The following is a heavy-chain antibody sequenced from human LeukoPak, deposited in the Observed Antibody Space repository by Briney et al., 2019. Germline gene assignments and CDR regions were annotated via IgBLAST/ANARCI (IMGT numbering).Heavy chain of an antibody. CDR2: INHSGST. CDR1: GVSFSGYY. D-gene: IGHD3-3*01. Sequence: PSETLSLTCAVYGVSFSGYYWSWIRQPPGKGLEWIGEINHSGSTNYNPSLKSRVTISVDTSKNQFSLKLSSVTAADTAVYYCARGHVYYDFWSGKQGFDYWGQGTLVTVSS. J-gene: IGHJ4*02. CDR3: ARGHVYYDFWSGKQGFDY. V-gene: IGHV4-34*01.